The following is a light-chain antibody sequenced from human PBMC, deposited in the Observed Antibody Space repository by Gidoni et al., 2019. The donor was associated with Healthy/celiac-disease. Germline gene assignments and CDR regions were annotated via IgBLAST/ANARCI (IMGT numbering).Light chain of an antibody. J-gene: IGKJ2*01. Sequence: DIQMTQSPSTLSASVGDRVTITCRASQSISSWLAWYQQKPGKATKLLIYKASSLESGVPSRFSGSGSGTEFTLTINRLQPGDFATYYCQQYNSYSYTFGQGTQLEIK. CDR3: QQYNSYSYT. CDR1: QSISSW. CDR2: KAS. V-gene: IGKV1-5*03.